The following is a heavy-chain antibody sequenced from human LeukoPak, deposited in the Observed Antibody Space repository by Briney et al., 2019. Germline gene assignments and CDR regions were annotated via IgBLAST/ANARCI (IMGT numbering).Heavy chain of an antibody. CDR1: GFTVSSNY. CDR2: IYSGGST. Sequence: GGSLRLSCAASGFTVSSNYMSWVRQAPGKGLEWVSVIYSGGSTYYADSVKGGFTISRDNSKNTLYLQMNSLRAEDTAVYYCAKNYDILTGVNDYWGQGTLVTVSS. V-gene: IGHV3-53*01. CDR3: AKNYDILTGVNDY. D-gene: IGHD3-9*01. J-gene: IGHJ4*02.